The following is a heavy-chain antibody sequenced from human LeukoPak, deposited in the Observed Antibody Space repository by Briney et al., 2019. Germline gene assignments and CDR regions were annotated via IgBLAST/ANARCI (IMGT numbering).Heavy chain of an antibody. CDR2: INPDGSQT. CDR1: GLTFSSHW. CDR3: ARDPVRRDSY. D-gene: IGHD3-10*01. J-gene: IGHJ4*02. V-gene: IGHV3-74*01. Sequence: GGSLRLSCAASGLTFSSHWMHWVRQAPGKGLVWVSHINPDGSQTNYADSVTGRFTISRDNAKNTLYLQMNSLRAEDTAVYYCARDPVRRDSYWGQGTLSPSPQ.